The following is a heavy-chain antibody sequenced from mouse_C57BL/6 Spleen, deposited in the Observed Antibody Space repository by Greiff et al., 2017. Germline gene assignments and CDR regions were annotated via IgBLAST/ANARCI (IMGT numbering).Heavy chain of an antibody. Sequence: DVMLVESGGGLVKPVGSLKLSCAASGFTFSSYTMSWVRQTPEKRLEWVATISGGGGNNYYPDSVKGRFTISSDNAKNTLYLQMSSLRSEDTALYYCARRILRSYYFDYWGQGTTLTVSS. CDR3: ARRILRSYYFDY. V-gene: IGHV5-9*01. CDR1: GFTFSSYT. J-gene: IGHJ2*01. D-gene: IGHD1-1*01. CDR2: ISGGGGNN.